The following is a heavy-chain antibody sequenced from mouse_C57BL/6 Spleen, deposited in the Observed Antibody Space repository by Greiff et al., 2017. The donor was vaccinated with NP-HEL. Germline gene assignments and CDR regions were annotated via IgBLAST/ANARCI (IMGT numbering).Heavy chain of an antibody. CDR2: IDPSDSYT. D-gene: IGHD2-3*01. J-gene: IGHJ1*03. CDR3: ATRLLRGVLTEYFDV. Sequence: QVQLQQPGAELVMPGASVKLSCKASGYTFTSYWMHWVKQRPGQGLEWIGEIDPSDSYTNYNQKFKGKSTLTVDKSSSTAYMQLSSLTSEDSAVYYCATRLLRGVLTEYFDVWGTGTTVTVSS. V-gene: IGHV1-69*01. CDR1: GYTFTSYW.